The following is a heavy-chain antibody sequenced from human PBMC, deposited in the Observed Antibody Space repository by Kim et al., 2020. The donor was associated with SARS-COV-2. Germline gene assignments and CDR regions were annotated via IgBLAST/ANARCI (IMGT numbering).Heavy chain of an antibody. J-gene: IGHJ4*02. CDR3: AKSVGGAAAFDY. D-gene: IGHD6-13*01. CDR2: T. Sequence: TYHADPVKGRFPISRDNSKSTLFLEMNSLRAEDTAVYYCAKSVGGAAAFDYWGQGTQVTVSS. V-gene: IGHV3-23*01.